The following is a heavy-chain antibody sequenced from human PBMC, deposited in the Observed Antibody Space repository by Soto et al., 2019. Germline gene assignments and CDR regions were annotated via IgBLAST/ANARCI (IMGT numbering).Heavy chain of an antibody. D-gene: IGHD3-22*01. CDR1: GYSFTGYY. J-gene: IGHJ4*02. CDR2: INPNSGDT. Sequence: WKASGYSFTGYYMHWVLHSPGQELGWMGRINPNSGDTNYAQKLQGRVTMTRDTSTSTVYMDLSSLRSEDTAVYYCATGDTAVVDYYDSRGAFDYWGQGTLVTVSS. CDR3: ATGDTAVVDYYDSRGAFDY. V-gene: IGHV1-2*06.